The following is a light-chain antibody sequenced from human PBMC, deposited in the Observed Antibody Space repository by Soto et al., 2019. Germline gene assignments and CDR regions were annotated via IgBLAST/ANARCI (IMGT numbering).Light chain of an antibody. CDR3: SSYTSSSTLVV. CDR2: DVS. V-gene: IGLV2-14*01. CDR1: SSDVGGYNY. J-gene: IGLJ2*01. Sequence: QSALTQPASVSGSPGQSITISCTGTSSDVGGYNYVSWYQQHPGKAPKLTIYDVSNRPSGVSNRFSGSKFGNTASLTISGLQAEDEADYYCSSYTSSSTLVVFGGGTQLTVL.